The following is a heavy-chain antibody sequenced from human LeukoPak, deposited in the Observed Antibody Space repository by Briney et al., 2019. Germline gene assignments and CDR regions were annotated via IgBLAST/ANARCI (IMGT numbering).Heavy chain of an antibody. CDR1: GFIFSDYG. D-gene: IGHD2-8*02. CDR2: ISYDGKTK. Sequence: GGSLRLFCAASGFIFSDYGLHWVRQASGKGLEWVAVISYDGKTKIYADSAKGRFILSRDNSDETVHLQMNALRPEDTAVYYCAKNGQPPHCTGGTCYPIIDNYFDSWGQGTLVTVSS. CDR3: AKNGQPPHCTGGTCYPIIDNYFDS. J-gene: IGHJ4*02. V-gene: IGHV3-30*18.